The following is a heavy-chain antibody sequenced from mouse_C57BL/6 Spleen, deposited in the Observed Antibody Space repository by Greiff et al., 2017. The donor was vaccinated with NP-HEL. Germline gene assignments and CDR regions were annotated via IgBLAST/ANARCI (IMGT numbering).Heavy chain of an antibody. Sequence: QVHVKQPGAELVRPGASVKLSCKASGYTFTSYWMPWVKQSPGQGLEWIGVIDPADSYTNYNQKFKGKATLTVDTSSSTAYMQLSSLTSEDSAVYYCARGTSYYFYDWGQGTTLTVSS. V-gene: IGHV1-59*01. CDR1: GYTFTSYW. J-gene: IGHJ2*01. D-gene: IGHD3-1*01. CDR3: ARGTSYYFYD. CDR2: IDPADSYT.